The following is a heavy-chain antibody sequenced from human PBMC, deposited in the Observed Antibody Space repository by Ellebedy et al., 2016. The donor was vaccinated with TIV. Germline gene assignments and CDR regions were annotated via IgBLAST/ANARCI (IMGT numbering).Heavy chain of an antibody. Sequence: GESLKISCAASGFTFSSYSMNWVRQAPGKGLEWVSYISSSSSTIYYADSVKGRFTISRDNAKNSLYLQMNSLRAEDTAVYYCASPFPSGRYYYGSGSYGGRAFDIWGQGTMVTVSS. D-gene: IGHD3-10*01. CDR1: GFTFSSYS. J-gene: IGHJ3*02. CDR2: ISSSSSTI. CDR3: ASPFPSGRYYYGSGSYGGRAFDI. V-gene: IGHV3-48*04.